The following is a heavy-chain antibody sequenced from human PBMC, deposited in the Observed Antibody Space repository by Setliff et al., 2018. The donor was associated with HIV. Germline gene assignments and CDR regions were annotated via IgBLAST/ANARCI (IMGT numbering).Heavy chain of an antibody. V-gene: IGHV1-69*13. CDR2: ITPISGTA. CDR3: VRGGQYYRSTYYYYYMDV. D-gene: IGHD3-16*02. Sequence: ASVKVSCKASGGTFSSYGISWVRQAPGQGLEWMGGITPISGTANYAQKSQCRVTIAADEFTSTAYMELSSLRSEDTAVYYCVRGGQYYRSTYYYYYMDVWGKGTTVTVSS. J-gene: IGHJ6*03. CDR1: GGTFSSYG.